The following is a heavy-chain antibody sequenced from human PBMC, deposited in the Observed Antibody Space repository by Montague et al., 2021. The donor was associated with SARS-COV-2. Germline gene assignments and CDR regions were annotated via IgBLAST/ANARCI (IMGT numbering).Heavy chain of an antibody. Sequence: SKTLSLTCTVFGDSTSCPNCYWGWIRQPPGKGLDWIGTIYNSGTTXYXXXXKXRLTISIDTSKNQFSLKLSSVTAADTAVYYCARHRNYGDHSLDNWFHPWGQGTLVTVSS. CDR2: IYNSGTT. V-gene: IGHV4-39*01. CDR3: ARHRNYGDHSLDNWFHP. D-gene: IGHD4-17*01. CDR1: GDSTSCPNCY. J-gene: IGHJ5*02.